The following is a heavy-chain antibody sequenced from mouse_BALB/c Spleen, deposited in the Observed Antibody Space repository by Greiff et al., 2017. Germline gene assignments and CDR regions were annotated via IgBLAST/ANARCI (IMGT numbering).Heavy chain of an antibody. CDR1: GFTFTDYY. J-gene: IGHJ4*01. CDR2: IRNKANGYTT. V-gene: IGHV7-3*02. Sequence: EVHLVESGGGLVQPGGSLRLSCATSGFTFTDYYMSWVRQPPGKALEWLGFIRNKANGYTTEYSASVKGRFTISRDNSQSILYLQMNTLRAEDSATYYCARAGNWDGTFMDYWGQGTSVTVSS. D-gene: IGHD4-1*01. CDR3: ARAGNWDGTFMDY.